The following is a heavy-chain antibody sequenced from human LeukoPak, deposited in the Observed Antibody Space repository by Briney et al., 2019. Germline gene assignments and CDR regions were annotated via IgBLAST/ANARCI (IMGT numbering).Heavy chain of an antibody. Sequence: PGRSLRLSCAASEFTLSTYGMHWVRQAPGKGLEWVAVISHDGNDKYYADSVKGRFTISRDNSKNTVYLRMNSLRTEDTAVYYCANQWVEQQLGKVFDNWGQGTLVTVSS. CDR2: ISHDGNDK. CDR1: EFTLSTYG. J-gene: IGHJ4*02. D-gene: IGHD6-13*01. CDR3: ANQWVEQQLGKVFDN. V-gene: IGHV3-30*18.